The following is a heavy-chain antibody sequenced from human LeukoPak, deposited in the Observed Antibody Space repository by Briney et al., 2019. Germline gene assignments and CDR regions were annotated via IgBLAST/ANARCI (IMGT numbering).Heavy chain of an antibody. Sequence: GRSPRLSCTASGFTFTNYGMHWVRQAPGKGLEWVAVIWYGGSNKYYADSVKGRFAISRDNSKNTLYLQMNSLRAEDTAVYYCARDSGSSSSHFDYWGQGTLVTVSS. CDR3: ARDSGSSSSHFDY. CDR1: GFTFTNYG. D-gene: IGHD6-6*01. J-gene: IGHJ4*02. V-gene: IGHV3-33*08. CDR2: IWYGGSNK.